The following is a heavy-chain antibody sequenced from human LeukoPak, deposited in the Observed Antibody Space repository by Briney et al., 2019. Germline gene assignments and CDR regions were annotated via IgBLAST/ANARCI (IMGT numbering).Heavy chain of an antibody. CDR2: IAHDGSVK. V-gene: IGHV3-7*01. CDR1: AVIFRKYW. D-gene: IGHD3-10*02. Sequence: GGSLRLSCAASAVIFRKYWMGWARQAPGKGLEWVANIAHDGSVKWYVDSVKGRFIISRDNARDSLYLQMNGLRVEDTAIYYCAFFVREPQNWGQGTLVTVSS. CDR3: AFFVREPQN. J-gene: IGHJ1*01.